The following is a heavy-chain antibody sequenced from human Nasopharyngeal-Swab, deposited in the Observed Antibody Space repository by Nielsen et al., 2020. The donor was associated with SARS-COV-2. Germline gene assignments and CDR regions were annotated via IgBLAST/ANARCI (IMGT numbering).Heavy chain of an antibody. CDR2: IWYDGSNK. CDR3: ARSTCDSSGWRPGMDV. J-gene: IGHJ6*02. V-gene: IGHV3-33*01. Sequence: WIHQPPGKGLEWVAVIWYDGSNKYYADSVKGRFTISRDNSKNTLYLQMNSLRAEDTAVYYCARSTCDSSGWRPGMDVWGQGTTVTVSS. D-gene: IGHD6-19*01.